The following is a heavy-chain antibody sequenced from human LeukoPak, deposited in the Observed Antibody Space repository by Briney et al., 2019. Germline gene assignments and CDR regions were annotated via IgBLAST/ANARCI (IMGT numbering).Heavy chain of an antibody. J-gene: IGHJ4*02. CDR3: ATGVQKNYGSGSREYYFDY. Sequence: PGGSLRLSCAASGFTVSSNYMSWVRQAPGKGLAWVSVIYSGGSTYYADSVKGRFTISRHNSKNTLYLQMNSLRAEDTAVYYCATGVQKNYGSGSREYYFDYWGQGTLVTVSS. V-gene: IGHV3-53*04. D-gene: IGHD3-10*01. CDR1: GFTVSSNY. CDR2: IYSGGST.